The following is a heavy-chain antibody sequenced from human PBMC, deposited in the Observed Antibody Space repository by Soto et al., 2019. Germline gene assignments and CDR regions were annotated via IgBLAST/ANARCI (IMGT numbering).Heavy chain of an antibody. V-gene: IGHV3-23*01. CDR2: INGSGGST. CDR1: VFTFSIFW. Sequence: GGSLRLSCAASVFTFSIFWMSWVRQAPGKGLEWVSAINGSGGSTYYADSVKGRFTISRDNSKNTLYLQMNSLRAEDTAVYYCAKGGLLAPDYWGQGTLVTVSS. D-gene: IGHD3-10*01. CDR3: AKGGLLAPDY. J-gene: IGHJ4*02.